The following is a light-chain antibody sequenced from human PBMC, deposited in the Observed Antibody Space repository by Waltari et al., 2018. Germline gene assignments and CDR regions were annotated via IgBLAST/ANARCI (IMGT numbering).Light chain of an antibody. J-gene: IGLJ3*02. CDR3: SSYISSSTLEV. CDR2: DVS. CDR1: SSDVGGYNY. Sequence: QSALTQPASVSGSPGQSITISCTGTSSDVGGYNYVSWYQQHPGKAPKLMIFDVSNRPSWVSNRFSGSKSGNTASLTISGLQAEDEADYYCSSYISSSTLEVFGGGTRLTVL. V-gene: IGLV2-14*03.